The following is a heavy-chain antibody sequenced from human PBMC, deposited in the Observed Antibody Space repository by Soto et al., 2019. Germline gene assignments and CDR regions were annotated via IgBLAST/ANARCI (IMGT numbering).Heavy chain of an antibody. CDR1: GGSISSGGYY. CDR3: ARSPFLKGNYYYYMDV. Sequence: SETLSLTCTVSGGSISSGGYYWSWIRQHPGKGLEWIGYIYYSGSTYYNPSLKSRVTISVDTSKNQFSLKLSSVTAADTAVYYCARSPFLKGNYYYYMDVWGKGTTVTVSS. J-gene: IGHJ6*03. V-gene: IGHV4-31*03. CDR2: IYYSGST. D-gene: IGHD3-10*01.